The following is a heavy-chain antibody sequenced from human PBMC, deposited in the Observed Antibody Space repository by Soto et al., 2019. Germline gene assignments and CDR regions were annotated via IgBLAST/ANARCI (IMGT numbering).Heavy chain of an antibody. CDR1: GFTFSDYA. CDR3: AKTDGYPYYFDY. Sequence: EVQLLESGGGLAQPGGSLRLSCAASGFTFSDYAMSWVRQAPGKGLEWVSSFSDTGLRINYADSVKGRFTISRDDSKNTLYLQMNSLSADDTATYYCAKTDGYPYYFDYWGQGTLVTVSS. D-gene: IGHD3-16*01. CDR2: FSDTGLRI. J-gene: IGHJ4*02. V-gene: IGHV3-23*01.